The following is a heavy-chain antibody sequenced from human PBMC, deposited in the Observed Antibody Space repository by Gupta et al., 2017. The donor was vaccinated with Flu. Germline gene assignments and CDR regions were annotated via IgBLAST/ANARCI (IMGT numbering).Heavy chain of an antibody. J-gene: IGHJ4*02. Sequence: EVQLVESGGGLVKPGGSLRLSCAASGFTFSSYSMNWVRQAPGKGLEWVSSISSSSSYIYYADSVKGRFTISRDNAKNSLYLQMNSLRAEDTAVYYCARDQSSGWSPNSRAFDYWGQGILVTVSS. CDR3: ARDQSSGWSPNSRAFDY. V-gene: IGHV3-21*01. CDR1: GFTFSSYS. D-gene: IGHD6-19*01. CDR2: ISSSSSYI.